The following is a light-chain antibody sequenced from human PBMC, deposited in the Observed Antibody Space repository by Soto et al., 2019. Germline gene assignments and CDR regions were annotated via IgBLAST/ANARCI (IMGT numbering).Light chain of an antibody. CDR3: QQYNSVYT. Sequence: DIQMTQSPSTLSASVGDRVTITCRASQGINRWLAWYQQKPGKAPNLLIYDASSLKSGVPSRFSGSGSGTEFTLTISSLQPDDFATYYCQQYNSVYTFGQGTKLEIK. J-gene: IGKJ2*01. CDR2: DAS. V-gene: IGKV1-5*01. CDR1: QGINRW.